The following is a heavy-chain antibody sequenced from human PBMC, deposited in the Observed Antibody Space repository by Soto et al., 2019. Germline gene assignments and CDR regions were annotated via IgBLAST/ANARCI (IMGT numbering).Heavy chain of an antibody. CDR3: ARDISTSEQAYYYYGMDV. CDR1: GGSISSYY. Sequence: SETLSLTCSVSGGSISSYYWSWIRQPPGKGLEWIGYIYYSGSTYYNPSLKSRVTISVDTSKNQFSLKLSSVTAADTAVYYCARDISTSEQAYYYYGMDVWGQGTTVTVSS. D-gene: IGHD2-2*01. CDR2: IYYSGST. V-gene: IGHV4-59*12. J-gene: IGHJ6*02.